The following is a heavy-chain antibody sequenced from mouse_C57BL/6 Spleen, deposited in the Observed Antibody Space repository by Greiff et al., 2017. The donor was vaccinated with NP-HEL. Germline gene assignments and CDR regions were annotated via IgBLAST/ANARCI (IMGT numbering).Heavy chain of an antibody. V-gene: IGHV1-80*01. Sequence: QVHVKQSGAELVKPGASVKISCKASGYAFSSYWMNWVKQRPGKGLEWIGQIYPGDGDTNYNGKFKGKDTLTADKSSSTAYMQLSSLTSEDSAVYFCARNGYYGFAMDYWGQGTSVTVSS. J-gene: IGHJ4*01. D-gene: IGHD2-3*01. CDR2: IYPGDGDT. CDR3: ARNGYYGFAMDY. CDR1: GYAFSSYW.